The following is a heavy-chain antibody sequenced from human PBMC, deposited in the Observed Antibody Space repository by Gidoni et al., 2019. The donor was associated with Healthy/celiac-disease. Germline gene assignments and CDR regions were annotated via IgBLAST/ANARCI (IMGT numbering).Heavy chain of an antibody. CDR2: ISSSSSTI. Sequence: EVQLVESGGGLVQPGGSLRLSCAASGFTFSSYSMNWVRQAPGKGLEWVSYISSSSSTIYYADSVKGRFTISRDNAKNSLYLQMNSLRDEDTAVYYCARGGQEMATIRFDYWGQGTLVTVSS. D-gene: IGHD5-12*01. CDR3: ARGGQEMATIRFDY. J-gene: IGHJ4*02. V-gene: IGHV3-48*02. CDR1: GFTFSSYS.